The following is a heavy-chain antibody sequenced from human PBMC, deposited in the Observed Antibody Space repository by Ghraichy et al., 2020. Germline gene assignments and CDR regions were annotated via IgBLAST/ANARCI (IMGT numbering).Heavy chain of an antibody. CDR3: ARLGSSWYGRGWFDP. D-gene: IGHD6-13*01. CDR2: IYYSGST. J-gene: IGHJ5*02. Sequence: SETLSLTCTVSGGSIGSSSYYWGWIRQPPGKGLEWIGSIYYSGSTYYNPSLKSRVTIFVDTSKNQFSLKLSSVTAADTAVYYCARLGSSWYGRGWFDPWGQGTLVTVSS. CDR1: GGSIGSSSYY. V-gene: IGHV4-39*01.